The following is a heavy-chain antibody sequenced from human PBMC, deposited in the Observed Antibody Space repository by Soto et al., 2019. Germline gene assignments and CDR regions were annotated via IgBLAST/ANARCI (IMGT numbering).Heavy chain of an antibody. D-gene: IGHD4-17*01. J-gene: IGHJ6*02. CDR3: ARIRINYYYYGMDV. CDR2: MNPNSSNT. CDR1: GYTFTSYD. V-gene: IGHV1-8*01. Sequence: QVQLVQSGAEVKKPGASVKVSCKASGYTFTSYDINWVRQATGQGLEWMGWMNPNSSNTGYAQKFQGRVTMTRNTSISTAYMELSSLRSEDTAVYYCARIRINYYYYGMDVWGQGTTVTVSS.